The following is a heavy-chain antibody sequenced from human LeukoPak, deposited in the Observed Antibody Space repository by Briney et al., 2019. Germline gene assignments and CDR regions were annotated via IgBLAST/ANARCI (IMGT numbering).Heavy chain of an antibody. Sequence: GGSLRLSCAASGFTFSSYGMNWVRQAPGKGLEWISYISHSGSAIYYADSLRGRFTISRDNAKNSLYLQMNSLRDEDTAVYYCARIKYNSNWWEAFDIWGQGTMVTVSS. D-gene: IGHD6-13*01. CDR2: ISHSGSAI. V-gene: IGHV3-48*02. CDR1: GFTFSSYG. CDR3: ARIKYNSNWWEAFDI. J-gene: IGHJ3*02.